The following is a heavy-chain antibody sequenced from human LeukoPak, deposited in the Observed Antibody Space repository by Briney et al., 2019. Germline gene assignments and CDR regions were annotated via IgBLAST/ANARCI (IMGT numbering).Heavy chain of an antibody. V-gene: IGHV1-46*01. Sequence: ASVKVSCKASGYTFTSYYMHWVRQAPGQGLEWMGIINPSGGSTSYAQKFQGRVTMTRDTSISTAYMELSRLRSDDTAVYYCARDVSYSSYDYWGQGTLVTVSS. CDR3: ARDVSYSSYDY. J-gene: IGHJ4*02. D-gene: IGHD6-6*01. CDR1: GYTFTSYY. CDR2: INPSGGST.